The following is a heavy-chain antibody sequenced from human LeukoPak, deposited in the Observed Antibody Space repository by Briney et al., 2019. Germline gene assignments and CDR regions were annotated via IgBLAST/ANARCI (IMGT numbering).Heavy chain of an antibody. CDR2: IYYSGST. J-gene: IGHJ4*02. CDR3: ARESTNTVTFDY. CDR1: GGSFSDYF. V-gene: IGHV4-34*09. Sequence: SETLSLTCAVYGGSFSDYFWSWVRQPPGKGLEWIGYIYYSGSTYYNPSLKSRVTISVDTSKNQISLKLSSVTVADTAVYYCARESTNTVTFDYWGQGTLVTVSS. D-gene: IGHD4-17*01.